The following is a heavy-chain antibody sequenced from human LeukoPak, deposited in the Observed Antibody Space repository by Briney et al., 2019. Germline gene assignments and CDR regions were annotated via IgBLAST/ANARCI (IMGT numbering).Heavy chain of an antibody. J-gene: IGHJ4*02. D-gene: IGHD3-22*01. CDR1: GFSFSNAW. CDR3: TRGSNSDDSSDFDC. Sequence: GGSLRLSCAASGFSFSNAWMNWVRQAPGKGLEWVGRIRSKAHGGTTESAAPVRGRFTISRDDSKNTLYLQMNSLKIEDTAVYYCTRGSNSDDSSDFDCWGQGTLVTVSS. V-gene: IGHV3-15*07. CDR2: IRSKAHGGTT.